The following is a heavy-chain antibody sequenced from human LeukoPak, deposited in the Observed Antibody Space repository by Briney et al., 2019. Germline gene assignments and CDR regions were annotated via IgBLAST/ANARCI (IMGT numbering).Heavy chain of an antibody. CDR1: GFLFSSYS. CDR2: ISGTTGYI. J-gene: IGHJ4*02. CDR3: TRVSCSGASCSDY. V-gene: IGHV3-21*01. D-gene: IGHD2-15*01. Sequence: PGGSLRLSCAASGFLFSSYSMNWVRQAPGKGLEWVSSISGTTGYIFYADSVKGRFTISRDNTKNSLYLQMNSLRAEDTAVYYCTRVSCSGASCSDYWGQGTLVTVSS.